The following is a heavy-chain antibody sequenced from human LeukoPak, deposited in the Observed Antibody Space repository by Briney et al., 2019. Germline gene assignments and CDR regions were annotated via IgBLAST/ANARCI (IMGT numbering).Heavy chain of an antibody. Sequence: SETLSLTCTVSGGSLSSYYWSWIRQPPGKGLEWIGYIYYSGSTNYNPSLKSRVTISVDTSKNQFSLKLSSGTAADAAVYYCAALRGAYYYYGMDVWGKGTTVTVSS. CDR1: GGSLSSYY. V-gene: IGHV4-59*01. J-gene: IGHJ6*04. CDR3: AALRGAYYYYGMDV. CDR2: IYYSGST. D-gene: IGHD3-10*01.